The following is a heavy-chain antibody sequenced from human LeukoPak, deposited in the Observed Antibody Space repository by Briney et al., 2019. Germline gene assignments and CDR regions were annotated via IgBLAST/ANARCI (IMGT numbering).Heavy chain of an antibody. V-gene: IGHV3-66*01. CDR2: IYTDGST. J-gene: IGHJ6*02. Sequence: GGSLRLSCAASGFTFSSYAMQCVRQAPGKGLEWVSVIYTDGSTYYADSVKGRFTISRDNSKNTLYVQMNSLRVEDTALYYCARDPGSINGLDVWGQGTTVTVSS. D-gene: IGHD2/OR15-2a*01. CDR1: GFTFSSYA. CDR3: ARDPGSINGLDV.